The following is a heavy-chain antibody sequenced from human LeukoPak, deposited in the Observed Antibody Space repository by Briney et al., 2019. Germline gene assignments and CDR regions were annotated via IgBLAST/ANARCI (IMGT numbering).Heavy chain of an antibody. Sequence: SETLSLTRTVSGGFISSYYWSWIPQPPGKGLEGIGYIYYSGSTNYNPSLKSRVTISVDTSKNQFSLKLSSVTAADTAVYYCARSTRRRRGDYYYYGMDVWGKGTTVTVSS. V-gene: IGHV4-59*01. CDR3: ARSTRRRRGDYYYYGMDV. J-gene: IGHJ6*04. D-gene: IGHD1-1*01. CDR2: IYYSGST. CDR1: GGFISSYY.